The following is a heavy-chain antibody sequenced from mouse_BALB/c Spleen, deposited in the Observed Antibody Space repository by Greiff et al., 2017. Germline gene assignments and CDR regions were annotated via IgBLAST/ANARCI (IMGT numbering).Heavy chain of an antibody. CDR3: ARGDWDEAMDY. CDR2: INPGSGGT. D-gene: IGHD4-1*01. CDR1: GYAFTNYL. V-gene: IGHV1-54*01. J-gene: IGHJ4*01. Sequence: VQLKQSGAELVRPGTSVKVSCKASGYAFTNYLIEWVKQRPGQGLEWIGVINPGSGGTNYNEKFKGKATLTADKSSSTAYMQLSSLTSDDSAVYFCARGDWDEAMDYWGQGTSVTVSS.